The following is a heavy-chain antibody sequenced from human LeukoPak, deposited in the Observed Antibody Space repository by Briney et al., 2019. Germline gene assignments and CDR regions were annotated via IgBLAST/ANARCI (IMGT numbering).Heavy chain of an antibody. J-gene: IGHJ6*02. CDR3: AKDRAVPGDFYYYYYGMDV. CDR2: ISYDGSNK. D-gene: IGHD7-27*01. CDR1: RFTFSSYG. V-gene: IGHV3-30*18. Sequence: GGSLRLSCAASRFTFSSYGMHWVRQAPGKGLEWVAVISYDGSNKYYADSVKGRFTISRDNSKNTLYLQMNSLRAEDRAVYYCAKDRAVPGDFYYYYYGMDVWGQGTTVTVSS.